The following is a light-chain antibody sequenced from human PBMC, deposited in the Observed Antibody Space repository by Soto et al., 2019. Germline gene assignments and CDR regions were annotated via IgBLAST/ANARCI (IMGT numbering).Light chain of an antibody. Sequence: EIVLTQSPGTLSLSPGERATFSCRASQSVSNSSLAWYHQKPGQAPRLLIYGASSRATGIPDRFSGSGSGTDFTLTISRLEPEDFAVYYCQQYGSSPWTFGQGTKVDIK. CDR1: QSVSNSS. V-gene: IGKV3-20*01. CDR2: GAS. CDR3: QQYGSSPWT. J-gene: IGKJ1*01.